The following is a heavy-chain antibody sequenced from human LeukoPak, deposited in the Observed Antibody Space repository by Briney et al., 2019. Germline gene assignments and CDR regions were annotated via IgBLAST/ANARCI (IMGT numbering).Heavy chain of an antibody. D-gene: IGHD4-17*01. CDR2: IYYSGST. J-gene: IGHJ4*02. Sequence: PSETLSLTCAVSGDSITSSYWSWIRQPPGKGLEWIGYIYYSGSTNYNPSLKSRVTISVDTSKNQFSLKLSSVTAADTAVYYCARTVIPYYFDYWGLGTLVTVAS. CDR1: GDSITSSY. V-gene: IGHV4-59*08. CDR3: ARTVIPYYFDY.